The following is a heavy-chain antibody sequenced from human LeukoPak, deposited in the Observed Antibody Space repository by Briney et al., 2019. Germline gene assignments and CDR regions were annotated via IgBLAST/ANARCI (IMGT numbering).Heavy chain of an antibody. CDR1: GGSISIYY. D-gene: IGHD1-26*01. V-gene: IGHV4-59*08. CDR2: VYYSGST. CDR3: ARGQLVGATNWFDT. Sequence: SDTLSLTCTVSGGSISIYYWTWIRQPPGKGLEWIGNVYYSGSTNYNPSLKSRVTISVDTSKNQFSLKLNSMSAADTAVYYCARGQLVGATNWFDTWGQGTLVTVSS. J-gene: IGHJ5*02.